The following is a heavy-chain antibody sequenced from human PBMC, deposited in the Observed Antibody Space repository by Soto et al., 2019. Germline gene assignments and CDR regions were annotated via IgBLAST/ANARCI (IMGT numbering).Heavy chain of an antibody. CDR3: ASVNVSRHVAGGRRHVRAAFDI. CDR2: TYYRSKWYN. Sequence: SQTLSLTCAISGDSVSSNSAAWNWIRQSPSRGLEWLGRTYYRSKWYNDYAVSVKSRITINPDTSKNQFSLQLNSVTPEDTAVYYCASVNVSRHVAGGRRHVRAAFDIGGQGTMVTVSS. J-gene: IGHJ3*02. D-gene: IGHD2-8*01. V-gene: IGHV6-1*01. CDR1: GDSVSSNSAA.